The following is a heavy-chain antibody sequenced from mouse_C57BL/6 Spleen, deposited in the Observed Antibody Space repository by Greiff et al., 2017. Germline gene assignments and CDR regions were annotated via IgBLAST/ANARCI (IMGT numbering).Heavy chain of an antibody. D-gene: IGHD1-1*01. Sequence: QVHVKQSGAELVRPGASVTLSCKASGYTFTDYEMHWVKQTPVHGLEWIGAIDPETGGTAYNQKFKGKAILTADKSSSTAYMELRSLTSEDSAVYYCTRKGGIYYYGFDYWGQGTTLTVSS. CDR2: IDPETGGT. V-gene: IGHV1-15*01. CDR3: TRKGGIYYYGFDY. J-gene: IGHJ2*01. CDR1: GYTFTDYE.